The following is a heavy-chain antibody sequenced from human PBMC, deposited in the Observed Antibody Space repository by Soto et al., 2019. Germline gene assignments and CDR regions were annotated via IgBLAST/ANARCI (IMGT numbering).Heavy chain of an antibody. D-gene: IGHD1-26*01. CDR3: ARIRSVGGSYYGPNFDY. CDR2: IDGDDDR. J-gene: IGHJ4*02. Sequence: GSGPTLVNPTQTLTLTCTFSGFSLSTTSGMSVSWIRQPPGKALEWLALIDGDDDRYYSTPLKSRFTISKDTSKSQVVFTMTNMDPVDTATYYCARIRSVGGSYYGPNFDYWGQGALVTVSS. V-gene: IGHV2-70*01. CDR1: GFSLSTTSGMS.